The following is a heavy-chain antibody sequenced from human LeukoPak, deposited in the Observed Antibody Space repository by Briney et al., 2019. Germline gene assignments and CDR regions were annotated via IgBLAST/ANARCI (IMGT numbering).Heavy chain of an antibody. CDR1: GFTFDDYA. V-gene: IGHV3-9*01. J-gene: IGHJ3*02. Sequence: PGRSLRLSCAASGFTFDDYAMHWVRQAPGKGLEWVSGISWNSANRAYADSVKGQFTISRDNAKNSLFLQMNSLRAEDTALYYCAKSPTKRLIFCGGDCYSADAFDIWGQGTMVTVSS. CDR3: AKSPTKRLIFCGGDCYSADAFDI. D-gene: IGHD2-21*02. CDR2: ISWNSANR.